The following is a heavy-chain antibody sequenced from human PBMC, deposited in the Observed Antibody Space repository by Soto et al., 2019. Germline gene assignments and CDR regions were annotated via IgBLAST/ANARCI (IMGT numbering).Heavy chain of an antibody. J-gene: IGHJ4*02. V-gene: IGHV4-59*01. CDR2: IYYSGST. Sequence: QVQLQESGPGLVKPSETLSLTCTVSGGSISSYYWSWIRQPPGKGLEWIGYIYYSGSTNYNPSLQSRVTISVDTSKNQLSPKLSSVTAADTAVYYCARERGDGYNDLDYWGQGPPVTVSS. CDR1: GGSISSYY. D-gene: IGHD3-10*01. CDR3: ARERGDGYNDLDY.